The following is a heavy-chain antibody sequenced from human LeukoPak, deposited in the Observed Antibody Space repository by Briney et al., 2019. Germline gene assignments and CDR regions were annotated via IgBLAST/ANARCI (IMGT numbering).Heavy chain of an antibody. CDR1: GGSISSGDYY. CDR2: IYYSGST. D-gene: IGHD1-1*01. Sequence: PSETLSLTCTVSGGSISSGDYYWSWIRQPPGKGLEWIGYIYYSGSTYYNPSLKSRVTISVDTSKNQFSLKLSSVTAADTAVYYCASRFNNWNYVDYWGQGTLVTVSS. J-gene: IGHJ4*02. CDR3: ASRFNNWNYVDY. V-gene: IGHV4-30-4*01.